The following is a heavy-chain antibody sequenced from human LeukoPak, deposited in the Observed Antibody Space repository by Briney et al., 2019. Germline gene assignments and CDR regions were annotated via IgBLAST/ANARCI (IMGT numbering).Heavy chain of an antibody. D-gene: IGHD3-10*01. CDR3: ARVCGASDY. Sequence: GGSLRLSCAASGFTFSSYEMNWVPQAPGKGLEGVSYISSSGSTIYYADSVKGRFTISRDNPKNSLYLKTNNTSADYSAVYYCARVCGASDYWGQGTLVTVSS. J-gene: IGHJ4*01. CDR1: GFTFSSYE. CDR2: ISSSGSTI. V-gene: IGHV3-48*03.